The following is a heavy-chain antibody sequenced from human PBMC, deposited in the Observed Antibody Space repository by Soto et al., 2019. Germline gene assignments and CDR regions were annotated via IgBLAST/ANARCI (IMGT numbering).Heavy chain of an antibody. J-gene: IGHJ1*01. CDR3: ARIAAAGVEYFQH. CDR2: IFPILGTA. Sequence: QVQLVRPGAEVKKPGSSGKVSCKASGGTFSSYAISWVGQAPGQGFGWMGGIFPILGTANYAQKFQGRVTITADESTSTAYMELSSLRSEDTAVYYCARIAAAGVEYFQHWGQGTLVTVSS. V-gene: IGHV1-69*01. CDR1: GGTFSSYA. D-gene: IGHD6-13*01.